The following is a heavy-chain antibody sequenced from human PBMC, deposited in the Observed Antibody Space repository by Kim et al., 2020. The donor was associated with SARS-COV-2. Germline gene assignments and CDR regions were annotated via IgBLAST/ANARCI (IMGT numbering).Heavy chain of an antibody. V-gene: IGHV1-69*04. D-gene: IGHD3-22*01. CDR1: GGTFSSYA. CDR3: ARGHYDSSGYRFDY. Sequence: SVKVSCKASGGTFSSYAISWVRQAPGQGLEWMGRIIPILGIANYAQKFQGRVTITADKSTSTAYMELSSLRSEDTAVYYCARGHYDSSGYRFDYWGQGTLVTVSS. J-gene: IGHJ4*02. CDR2: IIPILGIA.